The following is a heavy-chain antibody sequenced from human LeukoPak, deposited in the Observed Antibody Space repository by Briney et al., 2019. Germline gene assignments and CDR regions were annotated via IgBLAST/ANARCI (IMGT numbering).Heavy chain of an antibody. D-gene: IGHD4/OR15-4a*01. Sequence: GGSLRLSCAASRFTFSNAWMNWVRQAPGKGLEWVVRIKSKGDGETTDYAAPVQGRFTISRDDSNNMVYLQMNSLKFEDTAVYYCAIDEPNYAPYDFDYWGQGTLVTVSS. J-gene: IGHJ4*02. CDR3: AIDEPNYAPYDFDY. V-gene: IGHV3-15*01. CDR1: RFTFSNAW. CDR2: IKSKGDGETT.